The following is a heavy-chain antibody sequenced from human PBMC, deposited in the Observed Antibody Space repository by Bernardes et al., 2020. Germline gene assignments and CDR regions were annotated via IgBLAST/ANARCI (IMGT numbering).Heavy chain of an antibody. CDR3: AREYDYGDYVGWFDP. J-gene: IGHJ5*02. CDR1: GFTFSSYA. V-gene: IGHV3-30-3*01. D-gene: IGHD4-17*01. Sequence: GGSLRLSCAASGFTFSSYAMHWVRQAPGKGLEWVAVISYDGSNKYYADSVKGRFTISRDNSKNTLYLQMNSLRAEDTAVYYCAREYDYGDYVGWFDPWGQGTLVTVSS. CDR2: ISYDGSNK.